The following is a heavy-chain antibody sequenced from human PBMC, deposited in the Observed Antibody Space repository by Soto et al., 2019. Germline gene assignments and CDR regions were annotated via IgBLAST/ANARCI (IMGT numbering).Heavy chain of an antibody. CDR3: VHRERDDPLISN. J-gene: IGHJ4*02. D-gene: IGHD1-1*01. Sequence: QITLKESGPTLVKPTQTLTLTCIFSGFSLSTSGVGVGWIRQPPGKALEWLALIYWDDDKRYSPSLKSRLTITKDTSKNQVVLIRTNMDPVDTATYSCVHRERDDPLISNWGQGTLVTLSS. V-gene: IGHV2-5*02. CDR2: IYWDDDK. CDR1: GFSLSTSGVG.